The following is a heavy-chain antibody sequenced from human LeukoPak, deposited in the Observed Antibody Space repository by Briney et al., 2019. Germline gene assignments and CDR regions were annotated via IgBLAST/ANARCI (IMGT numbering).Heavy chain of an antibody. CDR3: AREPDPSYSGTPDY. Sequence: ASVKVSCKASGYTFTSYGISWVRQAPGQGLEWMGWISAYNGNTNYAQKLQGRVTMTTGTSTSTAYMELRSLRSGDTAVYYCAREPDPSYSGTPDYWGQGTLVTVSS. CDR1: GYTFTSYG. CDR2: ISAYNGNT. J-gene: IGHJ4*02. V-gene: IGHV1-18*01. D-gene: IGHD1-26*01.